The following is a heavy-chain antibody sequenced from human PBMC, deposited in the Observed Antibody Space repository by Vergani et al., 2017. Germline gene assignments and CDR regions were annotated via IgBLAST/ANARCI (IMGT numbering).Heavy chain of an antibody. Sequence: EVQLVESGGGLVQPGGSLRLSCAASGFTFSSYWMSWVRQAPGKGLEWVANIKQDGSEKYYVDSVKGRFTISRDNAKNSLYLQMNSLRAEDTAVYYCARSEGYSYGRDYYYYYGIDVWGQGTTVTVSS. CDR3: ARSEGYSYGRDYYYYYGIDV. CDR2: IKQDGSEK. J-gene: IGHJ6*02. CDR1: GFTFSSYW. D-gene: IGHD5-18*01. V-gene: IGHV3-7*01.